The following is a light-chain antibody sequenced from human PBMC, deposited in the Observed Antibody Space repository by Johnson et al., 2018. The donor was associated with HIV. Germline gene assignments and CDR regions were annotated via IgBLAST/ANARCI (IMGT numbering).Light chain of an antibody. V-gene: IGLV1-51*01. CDR2: DNN. CDR1: SSNIGNNY. Sequence: QSVLTQPPSVSAAPGQKVTISCSGSSSNIGNNYVSWYQQVPGTAPKLLIFDNNKRPSGIPDRFSGSTSGTSATLGITGLQTGDEADYYCDSWDASLSSYVFGTGTKVTVL. CDR3: DSWDASLSSYV. J-gene: IGLJ1*01.